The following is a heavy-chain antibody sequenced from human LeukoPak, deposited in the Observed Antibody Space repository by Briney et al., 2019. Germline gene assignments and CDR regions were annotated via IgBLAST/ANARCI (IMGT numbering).Heavy chain of an antibody. J-gene: IGHJ6*02. CDR2: INPNSGGT. V-gene: IGHV1-2*02. CDR3: ARGAVRYFDWLFYYYGMDV. D-gene: IGHD3-9*01. Sequence: ASVKVSCKASGYTFTGYYMHWVRQAPGQGLEWMGWINPNSGGTNYAQKFQGRVTMTGDTSISTAYMELSSLRSEDTAVYYCARGAVRYFDWLFYYYGMDVWGQGTTVTVSS. CDR1: GYTFTGYY.